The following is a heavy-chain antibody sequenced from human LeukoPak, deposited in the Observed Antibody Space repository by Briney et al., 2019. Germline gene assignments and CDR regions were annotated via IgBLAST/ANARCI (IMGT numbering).Heavy chain of an antibody. CDR3: ARAPNPDFFDD. D-gene: IGHD2-8*01. Sequence: GASVKVSCRASGYTFLGYYMHWVRQAPGQGLEWMGIINPSGGSTSYAQKFQGRVTMTSDTSTSTVYMELSSLKSEDTAVYYCARAPNPDFFDDWGQGTLVTVSS. CDR2: INPSGGST. V-gene: IGHV1-46*01. J-gene: IGHJ4*02. CDR1: GYTFLGYY.